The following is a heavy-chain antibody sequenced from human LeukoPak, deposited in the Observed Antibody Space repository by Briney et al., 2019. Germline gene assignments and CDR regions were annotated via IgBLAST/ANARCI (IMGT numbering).Heavy chain of an antibody. V-gene: IGHV1-18*01. J-gene: IGHJ4*02. CDR3: ARDRPFTINYYDSSGGFDY. CDR2: ISAYNGNT. Sequence: ASVKVSCKASGYTFTNYGISWVRQAPGQGLEWMGWISAYNGNTNYAQKLQGRVTMTTDTSTSTAYMELRSLRSDDTAVYYCARDRPFTINYYDSSGGFDYWGQGTLVTVSS. D-gene: IGHD3-22*01. CDR1: GYTFTNYG.